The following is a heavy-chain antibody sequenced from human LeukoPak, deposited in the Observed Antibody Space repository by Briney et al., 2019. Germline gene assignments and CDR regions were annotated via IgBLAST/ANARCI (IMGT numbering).Heavy chain of an antibody. Sequence: GGSLRLSCAASGFTFSSYEMNWVRQAPGKGLEWVSYISSSGSTIYYADSVKGRFTISRDNAKNSLYLQMNSLRAEDTAVYYCARLYSSSFGFWFDPWGQGTLVTVSS. D-gene: IGHD6-6*01. V-gene: IGHV3-48*03. CDR2: ISSSGSTI. CDR1: GFTFSSYE. J-gene: IGHJ5*02. CDR3: ARLYSSSFGFWFDP.